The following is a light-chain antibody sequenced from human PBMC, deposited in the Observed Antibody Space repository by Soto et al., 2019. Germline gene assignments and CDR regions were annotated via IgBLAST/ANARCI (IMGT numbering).Light chain of an antibody. CDR2: FGS. Sequence: EIVMTQSPLTLPVTPGEPASISCRSSQSLLYNNTYNYLDWYVQKPGQSPQLLIYFGSNRAPGVPDRFSGSASGTDFTLKINRVEAEDVGTYYCMQALQSLTFCQGTRLEIQ. CDR1: QSLLYNNTYNY. CDR3: MQALQSLT. V-gene: IGKV2-28*01. J-gene: IGKJ5*01.